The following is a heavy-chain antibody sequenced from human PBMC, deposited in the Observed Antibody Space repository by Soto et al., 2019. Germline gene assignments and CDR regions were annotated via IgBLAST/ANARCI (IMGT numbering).Heavy chain of an antibody. CDR3: ARAAWEVVPAAMVY. J-gene: IGHJ4*02. V-gene: IGHV1-8*01. CDR1: GYTFTSYD. CDR2: MNPNSGNT. D-gene: IGHD2-2*01. Sequence: ASVKVSCKASGYTFTSYDINWVRQATGQGLEWMGWMNPNSGNTGYAQKFQGRVTMTRNTSISTAYMELSSLRSEDTAVYYCARAAWEVVPAAMVYWGQGTLVTVSS.